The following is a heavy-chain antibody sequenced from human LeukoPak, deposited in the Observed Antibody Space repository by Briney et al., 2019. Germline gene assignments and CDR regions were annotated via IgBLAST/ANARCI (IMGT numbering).Heavy chain of an antibody. CDR1: GYTLTSYG. J-gene: IGHJ4*02. CDR2: ISGYNGNT. V-gene: IGHV1-18*01. CDR3: ARVEGYSGYDPFDY. Sequence: GASVKVSCKASGYTLTSYGISWVRQAPGQGLEWMGWISGYNGNTNYEQKLQGRVTMTTDTSTSTAYMELRSLRSDDTAVYYCARVEGYSGYDPFDYWGQGTLVTVSS. D-gene: IGHD5-12*01.